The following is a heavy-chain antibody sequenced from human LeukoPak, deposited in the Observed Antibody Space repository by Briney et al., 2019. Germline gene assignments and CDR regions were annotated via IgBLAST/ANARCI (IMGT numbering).Heavy chain of an antibody. CDR2: MNPNSGNK. J-gene: IGHJ4*02. CDR1: GYTFTSYD. V-gene: IGHV1-8*01. CDR3: ARRLKSLDY. Sequence: ASVKVSCKASGYTFTSYDINWVRQATGQGLEWMGWMNPNSGNKGYAQKFQGRVTITRNISISTAYMELSNLRSEDTAVYYCARRLKSLDYWGQRTLVTVSS.